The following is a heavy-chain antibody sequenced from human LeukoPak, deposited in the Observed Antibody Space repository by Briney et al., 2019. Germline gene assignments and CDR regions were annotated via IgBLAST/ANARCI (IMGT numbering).Heavy chain of an antibody. J-gene: IGHJ6*03. CDR1: GYSISSGYY. CDR2: IYHSGIT. V-gene: IGHV4-38-2*01. D-gene: IGHD6-13*01. CDR3: ARQGGSSSPYYYYYMDV. Sequence: SETLSLTCAVSGYSISSGYYWGWFRQPPGKGLEWIGCIYHSGITYYNPSLKSRVSISVHTSKNHFSLMLSSVTAADTAVYYCARQGGSSSPYYYYYMDVWGKGTTVTVSS.